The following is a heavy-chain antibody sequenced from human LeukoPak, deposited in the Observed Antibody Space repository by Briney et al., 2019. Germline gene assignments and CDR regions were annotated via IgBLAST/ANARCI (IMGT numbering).Heavy chain of an antibody. V-gene: IGHV4-59*01. CDR1: GGSISSYY. CDR2: IYYSGST. D-gene: IGHD3-10*01. CDR3: ARDQSVRGADYGMDV. Sequence: SETLSLTCTVSGGSISSYYWSWLRQPPGKGLEWIGYIYYSGSTNYNPSLKSRVTISVDTSKNQFSLKLSSVTAADTAVYYCARDQSVRGADYGMDVWGKGTTVTVSS. J-gene: IGHJ6*04.